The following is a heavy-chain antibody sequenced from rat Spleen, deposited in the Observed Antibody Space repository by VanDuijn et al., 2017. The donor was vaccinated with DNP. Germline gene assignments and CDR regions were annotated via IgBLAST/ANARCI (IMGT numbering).Heavy chain of an antibody. D-gene: IGHD3-1*01. CDR3: ARWSAYFDY. CDR1: GHSITSNY. J-gene: IGHJ2*01. Sequence: EVQLQESGPGLVKPSQSLSLTCSVTGHSITSNYWGWIRKFPGNKMEWVGHISYSGSTSYNPSLKSRISITRDTSKNQFFLHLNSVTTEDTATYYCARWSAYFDYWGQESWSQSPQ. V-gene: IGHV3-1*01. CDR2: ISYSGST.